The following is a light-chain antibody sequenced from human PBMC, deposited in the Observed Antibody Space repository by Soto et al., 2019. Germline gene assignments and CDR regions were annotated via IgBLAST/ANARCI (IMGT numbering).Light chain of an antibody. J-gene: IGLJ3*02. CDR1: SGHSSYI. Sequence: QPVLTQSSSASASLGASVKLTCTLSSGHSSYIIAWHQQQPGKAPRYLMKLEGSGSYNKGSGVPDLFSGSSSGADRYLTTSNLPFEDEADYYCETWDSNTHSVFGGGTQLTVL. V-gene: IGLV4-60*02. CDR3: ETWDSNTHSV. CDR2: LEGSGSY.